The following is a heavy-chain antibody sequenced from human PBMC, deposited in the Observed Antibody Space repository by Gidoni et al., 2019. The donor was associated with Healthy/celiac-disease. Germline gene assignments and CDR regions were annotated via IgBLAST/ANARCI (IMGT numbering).Heavy chain of an antibody. CDR2: IYYSGST. J-gene: IGHJ6*02. CDR1: GGAISSISYS. CDR3: ARSGWELLHYYGMDV. Sequence: QLQLQESGPGLVKPSEPLSLTCTVSGGAISSISYSWGWIRQPPGKGLEWIGSIYYSGSTYYNPSLKSRVTISVDTSKNQFSLKLSSVTAADTAVYYCARSGWELLHYYGMDVWGQGTTVTVSS. D-gene: IGHD1-26*01. V-gene: IGHV4-39*01.